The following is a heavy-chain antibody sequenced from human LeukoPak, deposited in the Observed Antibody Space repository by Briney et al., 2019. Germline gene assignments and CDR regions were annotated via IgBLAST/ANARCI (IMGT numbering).Heavy chain of an antibody. V-gene: IGHV3-23*01. CDR3: AKDPSSGWYWGRSQVDY. Sequence: GGSLRLSCAVSGFAFGSEAMSWVRQSPARGLEWVASISPGGGTTYYADSVKGRFTISRDNSKNTLYLQMNSLRAEDTAVYYCAKDPSSGWYWGRSQVDYWGQGTLVTVSS. D-gene: IGHD6-19*01. CDR1: GFAFGSEA. J-gene: IGHJ4*02. CDR2: ISPGGGTT.